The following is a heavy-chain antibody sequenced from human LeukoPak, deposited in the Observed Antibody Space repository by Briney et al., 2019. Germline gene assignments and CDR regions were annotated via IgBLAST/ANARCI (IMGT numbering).Heavy chain of an antibody. Sequence: GGSLRLSCAASGFTFSGYWMHWVRQAPGKGLVWVSRINSDGSSTSYADSVKGRFTISRDNAKNTLYLQMNSLRAEDTAVYYCARVVAGKFSWFDPWGQGTLVTVSS. CDR3: ARVVAGKFSWFDP. CDR2: INSDGSST. D-gene: IGHD6-19*01. J-gene: IGHJ5*02. V-gene: IGHV3-74*01. CDR1: GFTFSGYW.